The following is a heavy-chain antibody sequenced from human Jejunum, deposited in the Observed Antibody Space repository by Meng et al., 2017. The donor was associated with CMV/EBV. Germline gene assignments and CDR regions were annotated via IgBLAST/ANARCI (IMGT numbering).Heavy chain of an antibody. CDR2: ITHSGST. CDR1: GGSLPADS. CDR3: ARGLGYGNNINYFDS. J-gene: IGHJ4*02. V-gene: IGHV4-34*01. D-gene: IGHD5-24*01. Sequence: GGSLPADSWSWIRQSPGKGLECVGNITHSGSTNYNQSLKRRVLMSLDTSKNPFSLRLTSVTAADTALYYCARGLGYGNNINYFDSWGQGILVTVSS.